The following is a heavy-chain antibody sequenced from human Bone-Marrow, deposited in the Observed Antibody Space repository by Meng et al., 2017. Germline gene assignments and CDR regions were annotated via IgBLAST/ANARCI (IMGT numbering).Heavy chain of an antibody. CDR1: GGSVSSGPYY. V-gene: IGHV4-61*01. J-gene: IGHJ4*02. CDR2: KFHDGTT. D-gene: IGHD1-26*01. Sequence: QGHLKESGPGLVRPSETLSLTCTVSGGSVSSGPYYWTWVRQPPGKGLEWIGYKFHDGTTNYNPSLKSRVTMSVDASKKQFSLNLSSVTAADTAVYYCARDNMGSIDYWGQGTLVTVSS. CDR3: ARDNMGSIDY.